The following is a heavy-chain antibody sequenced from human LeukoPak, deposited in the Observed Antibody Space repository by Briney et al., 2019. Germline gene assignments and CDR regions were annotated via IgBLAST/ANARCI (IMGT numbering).Heavy chain of an antibody. V-gene: IGHV1-18*01. D-gene: IGHD6-6*01. J-gene: IGHJ6*03. Sequence: ASVNVSCKASGYTFSNYGISWVRQAPGQGLEWMGWISAYNGNTNYAQKLQGRVTMTTDTSTSTAYMELRSLRSDDTAVYYCARDIAARPGDYYYYYMDVWGKGTTVTVSS. CDR2: ISAYNGNT. CDR3: ARDIAARPGDYYYYYMDV. CDR1: GYTFSNYG.